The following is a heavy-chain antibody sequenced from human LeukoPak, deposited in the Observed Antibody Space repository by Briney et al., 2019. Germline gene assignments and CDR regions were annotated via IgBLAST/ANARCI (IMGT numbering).Heavy chain of an antibody. CDR3: ARNSIEYSSSSGWFDP. CDR2: IIPIFGTA. Sequence: GASVKVSCKASGGTFSSYAISWVRQAPGQGLEWVGGIIPIFGTANYAQKFQGRVTITADGSTSTAYMELSSLRSEDTAVYYCARNSIEYSSSSGWFDPWGQGTLVTVSS. D-gene: IGHD6-6*01. J-gene: IGHJ5*02. V-gene: IGHV1-69*01. CDR1: GGTFSSYA.